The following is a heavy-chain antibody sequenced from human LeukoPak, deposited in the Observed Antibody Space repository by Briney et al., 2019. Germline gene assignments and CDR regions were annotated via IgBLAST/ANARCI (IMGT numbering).Heavy chain of an antibody. D-gene: IGHD1-1*01. V-gene: IGHV3-48*04. CDR2: ISSRSDTI. CDR1: GFYFSSYS. CDR3: ARETTSGY. J-gene: IGHJ4*02. Sequence: GGSLRLSCAASGFYFSSYSMNWVRQAPGKGLEWLSYISSRSDTIYYADSVKGRFTISRDNAKNSLFLQMNSLRAEDTAVYYCARETTSGYWGQGTLVTVSS.